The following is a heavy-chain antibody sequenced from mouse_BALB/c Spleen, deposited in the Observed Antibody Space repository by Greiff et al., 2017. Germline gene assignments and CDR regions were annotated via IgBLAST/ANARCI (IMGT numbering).Heavy chain of an antibody. J-gene: IGHJ2*01. Sequence: EVKLMESGGGLVQPGGSLRLSCATSGFTFSDFYMEWVRQPPGKRLEWIAASRNKANDYTTEYSASVKGRFIVSRDTSQSILYLQMNALRAEDTAIYYCARGYYGSYFDYWGQGTTLTVSS. CDR1: GFTFSDFY. CDR2: SRNKANDYTT. V-gene: IGHV7-1*02. D-gene: IGHD2-1*01. CDR3: ARGYYGSYFDY.